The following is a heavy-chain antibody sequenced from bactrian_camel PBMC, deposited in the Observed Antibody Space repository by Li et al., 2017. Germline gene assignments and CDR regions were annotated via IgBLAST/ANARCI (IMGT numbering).Heavy chain of an antibody. Sequence: HVQLVESGGGSAQAGGSLRLSCSGSGYLNSPYCMGWFRQAPGKDREGVSDINSSGRSTNYADSVKGRFTISRDNAKNTLYLQLNSLTREDSAMYYCTKDRSYGTRNWVQSTRGQGTQVTVS. CDR1: GYLNSPYC. CDR2: INSSGRST. CDR3: TKDRSYGTRNWVQST. D-gene: IGHD3*01. V-gene: IGHV3S1*01. J-gene: IGHJ4*01.